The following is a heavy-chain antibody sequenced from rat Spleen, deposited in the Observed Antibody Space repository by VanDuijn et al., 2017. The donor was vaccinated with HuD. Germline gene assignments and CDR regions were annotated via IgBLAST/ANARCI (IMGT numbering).Heavy chain of an antibody. Sequence: EVQLVESGGGLVQPGRSLKLSCAASGFTFSDYYMAWVRQALTKGLEWVATISYDGSSTYYRDSVKGRFTISRDNAKSTLYLQMDSLRSEDKATYYCARQRGGYFDYWGQGVMVTVSS. D-gene: IGHD1-11*01. V-gene: IGHV5-7*01. CDR1: GFTFSDYY. CDR2: ISYDGSST. CDR3: ARQRGGYFDY. J-gene: IGHJ2*01.